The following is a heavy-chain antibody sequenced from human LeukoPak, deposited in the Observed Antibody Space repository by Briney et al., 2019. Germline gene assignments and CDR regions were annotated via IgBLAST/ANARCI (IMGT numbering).Heavy chain of an antibody. CDR1: GFTFSSYA. V-gene: IGHV3-30-3*01. CDR3: ASPYYYDSSGYSY. CDR2: ISYDGSNK. Sequence: GGSLRLSCAASGFTFSSYAMHWVRQAPGKGLEWVAVISYDGSNKYYADSVKGRFTISRDNSKNTLYLQMNSPRAEDTAVYYCASPYYYDSSGYSYWGQGTLVTVSS. D-gene: IGHD3-22*01. J-gene: IGHJ4*02.